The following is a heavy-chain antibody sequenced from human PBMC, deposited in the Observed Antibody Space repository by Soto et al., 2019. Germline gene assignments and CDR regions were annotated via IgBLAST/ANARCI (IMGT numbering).Heavy chain of an antibody. CDR2: FYYTGGT. CDR1: GGSISSSRSY. D-gene: IGHD3-3*01. CDR3: ASPRQGNYDFLSGYYAPDY. Sequence: PSETLSLTCTVSGGSISSSRSYWGWVRQPPGKGLEWIVSFYYTGGTYSTYYNPSLKSRVTISVDTSKSQFSLNLRSVTAADAAVYYCASPRQGNYDFLSGYYAPDYWGPGTLVTLSS. J-gene: IGHJ4*02. V-gene: IGHV4-39*01.